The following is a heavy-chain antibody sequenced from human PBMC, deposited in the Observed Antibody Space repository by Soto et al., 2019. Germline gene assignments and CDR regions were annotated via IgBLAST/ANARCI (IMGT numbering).Heavy chain of an antibody. V-gene: IGHV4-30-2*01. Sequence: SETLSLTCAVSGGSISIGGYSWSWIRHPPGKGLEWIGYIYHSGSTYYNPSLKSRVTISVDRSKNQFSLKLSSVTAADTAVYYCASSHAGAHITAAVHWGQGTLVTVSS. CDR3: ASSHAGAHITAAVH. CDR1: GGSISIGGYS. CDR2: IYHSGST. J-gene: IGHJ4*02. D-gene: IGHD6-13*01.